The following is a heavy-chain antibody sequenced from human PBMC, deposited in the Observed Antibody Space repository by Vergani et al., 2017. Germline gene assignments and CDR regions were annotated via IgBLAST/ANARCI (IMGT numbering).Heavy chain of an antibody. D-gene: IGHD3-10*01. V-gene: IGHV1-69*12. Sequence: QVQLVQSGAEVKKPGSSVKVSCKASGGTFSSYAISWVRQAPGQGLEWMGGIIPIFGTANYAQKFQGRVTITADESTSTAYMELSSLSSEDTAVYYCARDRGYYYGSGSQKLNWFDPWGQGTLVTVSS. CDR1: GGTFSSYA. J-gene: IGHJ5*02. CDR2: IIPIFGTA. CDR3: ARDRGYYYGSGSQKLNWFDP.